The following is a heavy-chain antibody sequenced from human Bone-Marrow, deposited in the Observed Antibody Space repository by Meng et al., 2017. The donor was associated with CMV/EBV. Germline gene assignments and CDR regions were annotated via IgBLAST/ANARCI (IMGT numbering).Heavy chain of an antibody. CDR1: GDSISSGTYY. V-gene: IGHV4-39*07. D-gene: IGHD1-14*01. J-gene: IGHJ3*02. CDR2: IYYSGST. CDR3: AKDIHGMALDI. Sequence: SETLSLTCSVSGDSISSGTYYWAWIRQPPAKGLEWIGAIYYSGSTYYNPSLKSRVTISMDTSKKQFSLQLSSVTAADTAVYYCAKDIHGMALDIWGQGTMVTVSS.